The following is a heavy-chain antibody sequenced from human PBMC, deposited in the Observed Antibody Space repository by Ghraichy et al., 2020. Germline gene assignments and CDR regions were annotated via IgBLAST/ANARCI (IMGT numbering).Heavy chain of an antibody. CDR2: INHSGST. CDR1: GGSFSGYY. J-gene: IGHJ4*02. D-gene: IGHD6-19*01. V-gene: IGHV4-34*01. Sequence: SETLSLTCAVYGGSFSGYYWSWIRQPPGKGLEWIGEINHSGSTNYNPSLKSRVTISVDTSKNQFSLKLSSVTAADTAVYYCARGDSSGWRRLEDWGQGTLVTVSS. CDR3: ARGDSSGWRRLED.